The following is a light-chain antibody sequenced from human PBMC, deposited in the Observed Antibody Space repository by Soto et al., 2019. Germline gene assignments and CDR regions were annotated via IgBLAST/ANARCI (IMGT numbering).Light chain of an antibody. Sequence: QSALTQPPSASGTPGQRVTISCSGTSSNIGGNTVNWYQHLPGTAPKLLIYSHNQRPSGVPDRFSGSRSGTSASLAISGLQAADEADYYCATWDDSLNGVVFGGGTQLTVL. CDR2: SHN. CDR1: SSNIGGNT. J-gene: IGLJ2*01. CDR3: ATWDDSLNGVV. V-gene: IGLV1-44*01.